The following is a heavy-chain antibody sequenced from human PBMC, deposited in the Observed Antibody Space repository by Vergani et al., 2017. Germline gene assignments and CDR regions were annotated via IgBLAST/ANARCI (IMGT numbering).Heavy chain of an antibody. Sequence: EVQLVESGGGLVQPGRSLRLSCAASGFTFDDYAMHWVRQAPGKGLEWVSGISWNSGSIGYADSVKGRFTISRDNSKNTLYLQMNSLRAEDTAVYYCAREINACAFDIWGQGTMVTVSS. CDR2: ISWNSGSI. V-gene: IGHV3-9*01. CDR3: AREINACAFDI. D-gene: IGHD3-16*01. J-gene: IGHJ3*02. CDR1: GFTFDDYA.